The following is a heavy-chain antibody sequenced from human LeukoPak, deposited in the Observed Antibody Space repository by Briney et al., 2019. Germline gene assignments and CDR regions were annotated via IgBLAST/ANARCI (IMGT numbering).Heavy chain of an antibody. V-gene: IGHV3-21*01. CDR2: ISSSSSYI. D-gene: IGHD3-16*01. CDR3: ARDNGGDY. CDR1: GFTFSSYN. J-gene: IGHJ4*02. Sequence: GGSLRLSCAASGFTFSSYNMNWVRQAPGKGLEWVSSISSSSSYIYYADSVKGRITISRDNAENSLYLQMNSLRAEDTAVYYCARDNGGDYWGQGTLVTVSS.